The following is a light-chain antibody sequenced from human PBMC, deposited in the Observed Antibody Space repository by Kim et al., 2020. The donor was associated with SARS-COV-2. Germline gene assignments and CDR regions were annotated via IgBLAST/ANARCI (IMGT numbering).Light chain of an antibody. V-gene: IGLV1-44*01. CDR3: GTWDDRLDGWG. J-gene: IGLJ3*02. CDR1: SSNIGIYA. Sequence: QSALTQPPSASGTPGQRVEISCSGSSSNIGIYAVNWYQSFPGTTPKLLIYDNDRRPSGVPYRISGSKSGTSASLALSGLLSEDEADYYCGTWDDRLDGWGFGGGTQLT. CDR2: DND.